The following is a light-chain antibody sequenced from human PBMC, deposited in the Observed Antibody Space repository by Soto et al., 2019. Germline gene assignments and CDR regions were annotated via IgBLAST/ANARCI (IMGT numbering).Light chain of an antibody. CDR2: EVT. CDR3: GSYTGSITYV. V-gene: IGLV2-14*01. Sequence: QSALTQPASVSGSLGQSITISCTGTTSDVGGYNYVSWYQQHPGKAPILMIYEVTNRPSGVSNRFSGSKSGNTASLTISGLQVEGEAEYYCGSYTGSITYVFGTGTQLTVL. J-gene: IGLJ1*01. CDR1: TSDVGGYNY.